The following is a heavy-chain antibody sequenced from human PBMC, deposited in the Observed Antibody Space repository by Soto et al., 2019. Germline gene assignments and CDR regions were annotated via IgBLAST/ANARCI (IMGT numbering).Heavy chain of an antibody. CDR2: IYYSGST. Sequence: QVQLQESGPGLVKPSQTLSLTCTVSGGSISSGGYWSWIRQHPGKGLEWIGYIYYSGSTYYNPSLKSRVTISVDTSKNQFSLKLSSVTAADTAVYYCARVMTTETTHNWFDPWGQGPLVTVSS. V-gene: IGHV4-31*03. CDR1: GGSISSGGY. CDR3: ARVMTTETTHNWFDP. J-gene: IGHJ5*02. D-gene: IGHD4-17*01.